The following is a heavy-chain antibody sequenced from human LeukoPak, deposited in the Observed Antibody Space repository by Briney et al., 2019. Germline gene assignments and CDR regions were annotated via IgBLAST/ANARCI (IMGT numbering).Heavy chain of an antibody. CDR2: IKQDGSDK. CDR3: ATERQSPYFDY. J-gene: IGHJ4*02. Sequence: GGSLRLSCAASGFIFSTYWMSWVRQAPGKGLEWVAKIKQDGSDKYYGDSVEGRFTISRDNAENSLYLQMNSLRVEDTAVYYFATERQSPYFDYWGLGTLVTVSS. V-gene: IGHV3-7*01. CDR1: GFIFSTYW. D-gene: IGHD6-19*01.